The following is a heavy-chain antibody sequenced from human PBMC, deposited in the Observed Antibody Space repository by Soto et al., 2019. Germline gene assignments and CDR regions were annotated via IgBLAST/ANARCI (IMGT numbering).Heavy chain of an antibody. Sequence: PGGSLRLSCAASGFTFSSYWMHWVRQAPGKGLMWVSHINSDGSSTSYADSVRGRFTISRDNAKNTLYLQMSSLRAEDTAVYYCARDAGGLNWGQGTLVTVSS. CDR3: ARDAGGLN. J-gene: IGHJ4*02. V-gene: IGHV3-74*01. CDR1: GFTFSSYW. CDR2: INSDGSST. D-gene: IGHD3-10*01.